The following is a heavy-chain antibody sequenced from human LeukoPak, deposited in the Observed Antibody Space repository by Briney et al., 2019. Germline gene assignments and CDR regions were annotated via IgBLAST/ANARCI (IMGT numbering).Heavy chain of an antibody. CDR2: VINTGGTA. V-gene: IGHV3-23*01. J-gene: IGHJ5*02. D-gene: IGHD3-3*02. CDR3: AKFLGASIWYGISGP. Sequence: GGSLRLSCAASGFTFSSYSMNWVRQAPGKGLEWVSTVINTGGTAYYADSVKGRFTISRDNSKNTLFLLMYSLRVEDSAFYYCAKFLGASIWYGISGPWGQGTLVTVSS. CDR1: GFTFSSYS.